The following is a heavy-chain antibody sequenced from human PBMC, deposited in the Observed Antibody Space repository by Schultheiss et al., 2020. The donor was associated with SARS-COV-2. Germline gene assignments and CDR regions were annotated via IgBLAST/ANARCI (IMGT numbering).Heavy chain of an antibody. CDR3: ARVGSSSWYEYFQH. CDR2: IYYSGST. V-gene: IGHV4-31*03. CDR1: GGSISSGGYY. J-gene: IGHJ1*01. D-gene: IGHD6-13*01. Sequence: QTLSLTCTVSGGSISSGGYYWSWIRQHPGKGLEWIGYIYYSGSTYYNPSLKSRVTISVDTSKNQFSLKLSSVTAADTAVYYCARVGSSSWYEYFQHWGQGTLVTVSS.